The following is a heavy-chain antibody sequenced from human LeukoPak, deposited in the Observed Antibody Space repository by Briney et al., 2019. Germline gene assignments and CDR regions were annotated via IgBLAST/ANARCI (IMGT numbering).Heavy chain of an antibody. J-gene: IGHJ4*02. D-gene: IGHD3-10*01. V-gene: IGHV4-4*07. CDR1: GGSISSYY. CDR3: ARARDSGSFNRAFDY. CDR2: IYGSGST. Sequence: KSSETLSLTCTVSGGSISSYYWSWIRQPAGKGLECIGHIYGSGSTTYNPSLRSRVTMSVDTSKTQFSLRLNSVTAADTAVYYCARARDSGSFNRAFDYWGQGTLVTVSS.